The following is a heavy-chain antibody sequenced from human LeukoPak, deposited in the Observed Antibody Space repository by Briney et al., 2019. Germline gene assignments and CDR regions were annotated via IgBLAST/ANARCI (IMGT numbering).Heavy chain of an antibody. V-gene: IGHV1-2*02. J-gene: IGHJ4*02. CDR2: INPNSGGT. CDR3: TAGGTAFDY. CDR1: GYTFTGYY. D-gene: IGHD2-21*02. Sequence: GASVKVSCKASGYTFTGYYMHWVRQAPLQALEWMGWINPNSGGTNYAQKFQGRVTMTGDTSISTAYMELSRLRSDDTALYYCTAGGTAFDYWGQGTLVTVSS.